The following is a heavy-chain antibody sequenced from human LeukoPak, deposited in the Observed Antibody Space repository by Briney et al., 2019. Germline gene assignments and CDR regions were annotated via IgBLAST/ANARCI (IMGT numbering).Heavy chain of an antibody. CDR3: ARVTSSWQIFDY. V-gene: IGHV3-30-3*01. J-gene: IGHJ4*02. CDR1: GFTFSSYA. Sequence: GGSLRLSCAASGFTFSSYAMHWVRQAPGKGLEWVAVISYDGSNKYYADSVKGRFTISRDNSKNTLYLQMNSLRAEDTAVYYCARVTSSWQIFDYWGQGTLVTVSS. D-gene: IGHD6-13*01. CDR2: ISYDGSNK.